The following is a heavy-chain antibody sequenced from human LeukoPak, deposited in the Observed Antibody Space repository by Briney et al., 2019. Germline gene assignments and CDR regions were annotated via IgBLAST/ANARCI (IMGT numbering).Heavy chain of an antibody. CDR1: GFNFSTYA. CDR3: AKEGYRYGYAIDY. J-gene: IGHJ4*02. CDR2: ISGSGGST. V-gene: IGHV3-23*01. Sequence: GGSLRLSCAASGFNFSTYAMSWVRQAPGKGLEWVSAISGSGGSTYYADSVKGRFTISRDNSKNTLYLQMNSLRAEDTAVYYCAKEGYRYGYAIDYWGQGTLVTVSS. D-gene: IGHD5-18*01.